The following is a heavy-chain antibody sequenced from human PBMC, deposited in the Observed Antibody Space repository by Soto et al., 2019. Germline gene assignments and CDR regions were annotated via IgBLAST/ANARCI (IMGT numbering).Heavy chain of an antibody. D-gene: IGHD3-9*01. J-gene: IGHJ4*02. V-gene: IGHV3-15*01. CDR3: TTDPTYYDILTGYYTGGDYFDY. Sequence: EVQLVESGGGLVKPGGSLRLSCAASGFTFSNAWMSWVRQAPGKGLEWVGRIKSKTDGGTTDYAAPVKGRFTISRDDSKNTLYLQINSLKTEDTAVYYCTTDPTYYDILTGYYTGGDYFDYWGQGTLVTVSS. CDR2: IKSKTDGGTT. CDR1: GFTFSNAW.